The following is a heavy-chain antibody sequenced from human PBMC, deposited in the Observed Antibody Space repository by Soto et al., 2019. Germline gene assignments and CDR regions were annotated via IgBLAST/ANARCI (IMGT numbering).Heavy chain of an antibody. CDR2: IHPSGSI. CDR1: GGSFSGFY. CDR3: SRGVDAYKGGKY. V-gene: IGHV4-34*02. Sequence: QVQLQQWGAGLLKPSETLSLTCAVYGGSFSGFYCNWIRQSPGKGLEWIGEIHPSGSISYNPSLKSRVIISLAASKDQFSLEVPSVTAADTAIYYCSRGVDAYKGGKYWGQGTQVTVSS. D-gene: IGHD1-1*01. J-gene: IGHJ4*02.